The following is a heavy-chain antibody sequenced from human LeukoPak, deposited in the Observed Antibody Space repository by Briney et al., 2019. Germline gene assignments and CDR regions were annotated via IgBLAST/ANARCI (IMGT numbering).Heavy chain of an antibody. V-gene: IGHV3-9*01. CDR3: VKDAPNGSVDF. D-gene: IGHD2-8*01. CDR1: GFTFERCV. Sequence: GGSLRLSCVTSGFTFERCVMRWMRLAPGKGLECVSSIHPNNGGVGYAASVKGRFAISRDNARNSLYLEMTSLRPEDTAVYYCVKDAPNGSVDFWGRGTLVTVSS. CDR2: IHPNNGGV. J-gene: IGHJ4*02.